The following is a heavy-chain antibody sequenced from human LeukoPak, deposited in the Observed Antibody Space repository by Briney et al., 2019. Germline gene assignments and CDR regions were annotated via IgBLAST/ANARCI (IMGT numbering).Heavy chain of an antibody. CDR3: ASTCSSTSCPLDY. V-gene: IGHV4-39*01. CDR2: IYYSGST. D-gene: IGHD2-2*01. CDR1: GGSISSSSYY. J-gene: IGHJ4*02. Sequence: SETLSLTCTVSGGSISSSSYYWGWIRQPPGKGLEWIGSIYYSGSTYYNPSLKSRVTISVDTSKNQFSLKLSSVTAADTAVYYCASTCSSTSCPLDYWGQGTLVTVSS.